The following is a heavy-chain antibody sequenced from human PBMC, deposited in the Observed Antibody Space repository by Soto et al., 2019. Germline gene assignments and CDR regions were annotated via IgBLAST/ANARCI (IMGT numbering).Heavy chain of an antibody. CDR2: IYHSGST. D-gene: IGHD6-19*01. Sequence: PSETLSLTCAVSGGSISSGNWWSWVRQPPGKGLEWIGEIYHSGSTNYNPSLKSRVTISVDKSKNQFSLKLSSVTAADTAVYYCARGPVGEQWLVQAYYGMDVWGQGTTVTVSS. J-gene: IGHJ6*02. V-gene: IGHV4-4*02. CDR1: GGSISSGNW. CDR3: ARGPVGEQWLVQAYYGMDV.